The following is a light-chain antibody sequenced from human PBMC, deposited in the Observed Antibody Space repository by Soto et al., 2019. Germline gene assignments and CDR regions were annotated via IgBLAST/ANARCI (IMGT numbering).Light chain of an antibody. CDR3: QQYVTSYT. CDR1: QSVSSSY. J-gene: IGKJ2*01. CDR2: GAS. V-gene: IGKV3-20*01. Sequence: EIVLTQSPGTLSLSPGERATLSCRASQSVSSSYLAWYQQKPGQAPRLLIYGASSRATGIPDRFSGSGSGTDFTLTISRLEPEDFAVYFCQQYVTSYTFGQGTKLEIK.